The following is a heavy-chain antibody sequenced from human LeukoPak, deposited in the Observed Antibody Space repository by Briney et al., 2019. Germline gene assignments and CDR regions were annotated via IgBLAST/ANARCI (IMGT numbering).Heavy chain of an antibody. D-gene: IGHD1-20*01. CDR1: GFTFNNYG. V-gene: IGHV3-33*06. Sequence: PGGSLRLSCAASGFTFNNYGMHWVRQAPGKGLEWVAVIWYDGSNKHYADSVKGRFTISRVNSKNTLYLQMNSLRAEDTAVYYCAKDSRLLTYYFDYWGQGTLVTVSS. CDR3: AKDSRLLTYYFDY. J-gene: IGHJ4*02. CDR2: IWYDGSNK.